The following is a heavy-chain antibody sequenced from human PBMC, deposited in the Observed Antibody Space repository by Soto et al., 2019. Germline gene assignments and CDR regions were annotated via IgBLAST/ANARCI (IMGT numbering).Heavy chain of an antibody. D-gene: IGHD3-22*01. V-gene: IGHV3-48*02. Sequence: GGSLRLSCAGSGFMFSVYTMNWVRQAPGKGLEWVSSINSDSSTIYHADSVRGRFTISRDNAKNSLDLQMNSLRDEDTAVYYCARSYYYDGTAYYYDYWGQGALVTVSS. CDR1: GFMFSVYT. J-gene: IGHJ4*02. CDR3: ARSYYYDGTAYYYDY. CDR2: INSDSSTI.